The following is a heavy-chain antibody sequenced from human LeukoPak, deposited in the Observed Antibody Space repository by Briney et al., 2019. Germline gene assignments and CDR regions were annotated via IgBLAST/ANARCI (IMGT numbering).Heavy chain of an antibody. CDR2: VFYSGSA. CDR3: ARGPGSGYFWFDP. CDR1: GCSISSHY. V-gene: IGHV4-59*11. Sequence: SETLSLTCTVSGCSISSHYWSWIRQPPGKRLEWIGYVFYSGSAGYNPSLKSRVTISVDTSKNQFSLKLSSVTAADTAVYYCARGPGSGYFWFDPWGQGTLVTVSS. J-gene: IGHJ5*02. D-gene: IGHD3-3*01.